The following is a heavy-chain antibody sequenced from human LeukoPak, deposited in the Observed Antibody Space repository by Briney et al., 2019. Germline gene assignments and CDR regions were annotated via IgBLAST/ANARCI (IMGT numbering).Heavy chain of an antibody. J-gene: IGHJ4*02. V-gene: IGHV3-11*01. D-gene: IGHD3-10*01. CDR3: ASGGYGSGSYHEY. Sequence: AGGSLRLSCAASGFTFSDYYMSWVRQAPGKGLEWVSYISSSGSTIYYADSVKGRFTISRDNAKNSLYLQMNSLRAEDTALYHCASGGYGSGSYHEYWGQGTLVTVSS. CDR1: GFTFSDYY. CDR2: ISSSGSTI.